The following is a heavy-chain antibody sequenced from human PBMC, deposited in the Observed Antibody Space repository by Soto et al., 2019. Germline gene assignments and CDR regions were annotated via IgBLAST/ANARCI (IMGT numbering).Heavy chain of an antibody. V-gene: IGHV3-30*18. CDR3: AKDRGQFGNYYGMDV. Sequence: GGSLRLSCAASGFTFNSYGMHWVRQAPGKGLQWVAVISYDVYDKYYVDSVKGRFTISRDNSKNTLYLQMDSLRAEDTGVYYCAKDRGQFGNYYGMDVWGQGTTVTV. CDR1: GFTFNSYG. J-gene: IGHJ6*02. D-gene: IGHD3-16*01. CDR2: ISYDVYDK.